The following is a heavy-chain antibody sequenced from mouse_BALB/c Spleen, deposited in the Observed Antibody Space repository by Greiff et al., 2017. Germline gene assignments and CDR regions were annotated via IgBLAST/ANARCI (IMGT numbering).Heavy chain of an antibody. CDR1: GYSITSDYA. CDR3: AITTATYAMDY. V-gene: IGHV3-2*02. J-gene: IGHJ4*01. CDR2: ISYSGST. D-gene: IGHD1-2*01. Sequence: ESGPGLVKPSQSLSLTCTVTGYSITSDYAWNWIRQFPGNKLEWMGYISYSGSTSYNPSLKSRISITRDTSKNQFFLQLNSVTTEDTATYYCAITTATYAMDYWGQGTSVTVSS.